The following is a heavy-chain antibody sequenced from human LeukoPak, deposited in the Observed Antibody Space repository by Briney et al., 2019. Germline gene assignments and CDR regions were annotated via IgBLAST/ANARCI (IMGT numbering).Heavy chain of an antibody. CDR3: ARIGFGSDAFDI. J-gene: IGHJ3*02. Sequence: GGSLRLSCAASGFSFSSYAMHWVRQAPGKGLEWVSVIYSGGSTYYADSVKGRFTISRDNSKNTLYLQMNSLRAEDTAVYYCARIGFGSDAFDIWGQGTMVTVSS. D-gene: IGHD2-15*01. V-gene: IGHV3-66*01. CDR2: IYSGGST. CDR1: GFSFSSYA.